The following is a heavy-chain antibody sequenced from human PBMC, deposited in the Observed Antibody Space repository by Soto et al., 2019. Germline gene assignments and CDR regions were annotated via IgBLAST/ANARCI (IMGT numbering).Heavy chain of an antibody. CDR2: IFPIFGTA. D-gene: IGHD6-19*01. Sequence: GASVKVSCKASGGTFSSYAISWMRQAPGQGLEWMGGIFPIFGTANYAQKFQGRVTITADESTSTAYMELSSLRSEDTAVYYCAREAGPFYGMDVWAKGPRSPSP. CDR3: AREAGPFYGMDV. J-gene: IGHJ6*02. V-gene: IGHV1-69*13. CDR1: GGTFSSYA.